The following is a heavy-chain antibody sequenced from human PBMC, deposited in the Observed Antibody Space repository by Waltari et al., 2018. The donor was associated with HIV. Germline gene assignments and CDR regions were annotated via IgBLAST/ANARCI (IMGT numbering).Heavy chain of an antibody. J-gene: IGHJ6*02. CDR1: GYTFTSYD. CDR2: MNPNSGNT. Sequence: QVQLVQSGAEVKKPGASVKVSCKASGYTFTSYDINWVRQATGQGLEWMGWMNPNSGNTGYAQKFQGRVTMTRNTSISTAYMELSSLRSEDTAVYYCARGRGITIFGVVITNGMDVWGQGTTVTVSS. V-gene: IGHV1-8*01. CDR3: ARGRGITIFGVVITNGMDV. D-gene: IGHD3-3*01.